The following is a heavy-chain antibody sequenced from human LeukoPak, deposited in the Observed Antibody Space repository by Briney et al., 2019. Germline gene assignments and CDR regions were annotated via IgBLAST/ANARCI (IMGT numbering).Heavy chain of an antibody. D-gene: IGHD4-17*01. J-gene: IGHJ4*02. CDR2: IHYSGTT. V-gene: IGHV4-59*13. CDR3: LRDTGDVTRPSSERFDY. CDR1: GGSISSYY. Sequence: PSETLSLTCTVSGGSISSYYWSWIRQPPGKGLEWIGYIHYSGTTNYNPSLESRVAISVDTSNNQFSLRLSSVTAADTAVYYCLRDTGDVTRPSSERFDYWGQGILVTVSS.